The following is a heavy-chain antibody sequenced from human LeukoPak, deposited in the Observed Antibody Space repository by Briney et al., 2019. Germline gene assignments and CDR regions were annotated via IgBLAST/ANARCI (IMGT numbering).Heavy chain of an antibody. CDR3: ARSGSYSRFDY. Sequence: GASVKVSCRASGYTFTNFDINWVRQATGQGLEWMGIINPSGGSTSYAQKFQGRVTMTRDTSTSTVYMELSSLRSEDTAVYYCARSGSYSRFDYWGQGTLVTVSS. J-gene: IGHJ4*02. V-gene: IGHV1-46*01. CDR1: GYTFTNFD. CDR2: INPSGGST. D-gene: IGHD1-26*01.